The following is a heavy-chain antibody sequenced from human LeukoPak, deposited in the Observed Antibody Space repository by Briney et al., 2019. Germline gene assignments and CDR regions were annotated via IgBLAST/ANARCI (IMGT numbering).Heavy chain of an antibody. V-gene: IGHV4-59*01. CDR1: GGFISSYY. Sequence: PSETLSLTCTVSGGFISSYYWSWIRQPPGKGLEWIGYIYYSGSTNYNPSLKSRVTISVDTSKNQFSLKLTSVTAADTAVYYCARGLTYYFDSSGYYVTDAFDIWGQGTMVTVSS. CDR2: IYYSGST. D-gene: IGHD3-22*01. CDR3: ARGLTYYFDSSGYYVTDAFDI. J-gene: IGHJ3*02.